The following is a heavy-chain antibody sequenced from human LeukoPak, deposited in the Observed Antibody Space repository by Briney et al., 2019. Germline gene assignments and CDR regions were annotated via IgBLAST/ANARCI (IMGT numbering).Heavy chain of an antibody. CDR3: ARVSQTPAYYYTSGYYYHGY. Sequence: ALVKVSCKASGYTFSAYDINWVRQATGHGLEWMGWMNPNSGNTGFAQKFQGRVTMTRDTSINTAYMELSNLRSEDTAVYYCARVSQTPAYYYTSGYYYHGYWGQGTRVTVSS. D-gene: IGHD3-22*01. CDR2: MNPNSGNT. CDR1: GYTFSAYD. J-gene: IGHJ4*02. V-gene: IGHV1-8*01.